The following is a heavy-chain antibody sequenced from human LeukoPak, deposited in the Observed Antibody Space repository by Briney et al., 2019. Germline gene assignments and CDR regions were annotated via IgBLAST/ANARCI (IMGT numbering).Heavy chain of an antibody. Sequence: SETLSLTCTVSGGSISSYYWSWIRQPPGKGLEWIGSIYYSGSTYYNPSLKSRVTISVDTSKNQFSLKLSSVTAADTAVYYCARDRRIAAAVHFDYWGQGTLVTVSS. CDR3: ARDRRIAAAVHFDY. V-gene: IGHV4-59*12. CDR2: IYYSGST. J-gene: IGHJ4*02. CDR1: GGSISSYY. D-gene: IGHD6-13*01.